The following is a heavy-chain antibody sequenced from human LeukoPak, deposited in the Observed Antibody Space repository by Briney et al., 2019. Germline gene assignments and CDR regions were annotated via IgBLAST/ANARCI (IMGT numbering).Heavy chain of an antibody. CDR1: GFTFDDYA. V-gene: IGHV3-9*01. J-gene: IGHJ4*02. D-gene: IGHD3-22*01. CDR3: AKLHYYDSSGFDY. CDR2: ISWNSGSI. Sequence: PGRSLRLSCAASGFTFDDYAMHWVRQAPGKGLEWVSGISWNSGSIGYADSVKGRFTISRDNAKNSLYLQMNSLRAEDTALYYCAKLHYYDSSGFDYWGQGTLVTVSS.